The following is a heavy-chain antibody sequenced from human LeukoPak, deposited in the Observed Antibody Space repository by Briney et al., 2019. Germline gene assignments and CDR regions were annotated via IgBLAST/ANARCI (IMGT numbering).Heavy chain of an antibody. D-gene: IGHD3-22*01. CDR3: ARGRSSYYYSLDS. CDR1: GGSISSSY. Sequence: SETLSLTCTVSGGSISSSYWSWIRQPPGKGLEWIGYIYYSGSTNYNPSLKSRVTISVDTSKNQFSLKLSSVTAADTAVYYCARGRSSYYYSLDSWGQGTLVTVSS. V-gene: IGHV4-59*01. J-gene: IGHJ4*02. CDR2: IYYSGST.